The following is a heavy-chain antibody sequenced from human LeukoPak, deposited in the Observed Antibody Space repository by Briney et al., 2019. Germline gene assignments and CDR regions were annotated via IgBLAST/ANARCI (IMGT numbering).Heavy chain of an antibody. D-gene: IGHD3-3*01. V-gene: IGHV3-48*01. Sequence: TGGSLRLSCAASGFIFSSFSMNWVRQAPGKGLEWISYISSSSRTIYYADSVKGRFTISRDNAKNTLYLQMNSLRAEDTAVYYCTRVSWRGEIFWGQGTLVSVSS. CDR1: GFIFSSFS. J-gene: IGHJ4*02. CDR3: TRVSWRGEIF. CDR2: ISSSSRTI.